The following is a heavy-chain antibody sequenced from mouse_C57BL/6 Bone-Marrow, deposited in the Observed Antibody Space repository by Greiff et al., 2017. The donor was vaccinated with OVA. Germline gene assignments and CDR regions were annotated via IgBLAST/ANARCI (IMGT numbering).Heavy chain of an antibody. CDR1: GFTFSDYG. D-gene: IGHD1-1*01. V-gene: IGHV5-17*01. J-gene: IGHJ2*01. CDR3: ASPLYYYGSSYVDY. CDR2: ISSGSSTI. Sequence: EVKLVESGGGLVKPGGSLKLSCAASGFTFSDYGMHWVRQAPEKGLEWVAYISSGSSTIYYADTVKGRFTISRDNAKNTLFLQMTSLRSEDTAMYYCASPLYYYGSSYVDYWGQGTTLTVSS.